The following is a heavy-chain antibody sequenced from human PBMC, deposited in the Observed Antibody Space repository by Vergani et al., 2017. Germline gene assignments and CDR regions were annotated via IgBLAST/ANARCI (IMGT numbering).Heavy chain of an antibody. CDR3: ARGGLRWGVVVYAFDI. Sequence: QVQLVQSGAEVKKPGALVKVSCKASGYTFTGYYMHWVRQAPGQGLEWMGWINPNSGGTNYAQKFQGRVTMTRDTSISTAYMELSRLRSDDTGVYYCARGGLRWGVVVYAFDIWGQGTMVTVSS. CDR2: INPNSGGT. D-gene: IGHD2-8*02. J-gene: IGHJ3*02. CDR1: GYTFTGYY. V-gene: IGHV1-2*02.